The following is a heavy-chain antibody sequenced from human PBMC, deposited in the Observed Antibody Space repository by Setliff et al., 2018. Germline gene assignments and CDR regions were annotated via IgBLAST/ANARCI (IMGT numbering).Heavy chain of an antibody. Sequence: GESLKISCKGSGYSFTTYWIGWVRQMPGKGLEWMGIIYPGDSDTRYSPSFQGQVTISADKSISTAYLQWSGLKASDTAMYYCARRTSQIRYFDWSYPHDAFDIWGQGTMVTVSS. CDR1: GYSFTTYW. CDR2: IYPGDSDT. J-gene: IGHJ3*02. V-gene: IGHV5-51*01. CDR3: ARRTSQIRYFDWSYPHDAFDI. D-gene: IGHD3-9*01.